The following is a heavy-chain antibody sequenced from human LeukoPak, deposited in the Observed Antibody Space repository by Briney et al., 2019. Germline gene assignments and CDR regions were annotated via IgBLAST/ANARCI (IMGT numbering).Heavy chain of an antibody. D-gene: IGHD7-27*01. V-gene: IGHV3-30*04. CDR1: GFTFSSYA. Sequence: PGRSLRLSCAASGFTFSSYAMQWVRQAPGKGLEWVAVISYDGNNKYYADSVKGRFTISRDNSKNTMYLQVSSLRTDDTAMYYCARDRTTSGDAAFDIWGQGTMVTVSS. CDR2: ISYDGNNK. J-gene: IGHJ3*02. CDR3: ARDRTTSGDAAFDI.